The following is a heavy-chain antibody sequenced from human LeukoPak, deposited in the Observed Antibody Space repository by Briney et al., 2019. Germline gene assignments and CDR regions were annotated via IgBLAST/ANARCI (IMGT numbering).Heavy chain of an antibody. CDR3: AKDRDPANIVLMYS. Sequence: GRSLRLSCAASGFTFSSYGMHWVRQAPGKGLEWVAVISYDGSNKYYADSVRGRFTISRDNSKNTLYLQMNSLRAEDTAVYYCAKDRDPANIVLMYSRGQGTLVTVSS. D-gene: IGHD2-8*01. V-gene: IGHV3-30*18. J-gene: IGHJ5*01. CDR1: GFTFSSYG. CDR2: ISYDGSNK.